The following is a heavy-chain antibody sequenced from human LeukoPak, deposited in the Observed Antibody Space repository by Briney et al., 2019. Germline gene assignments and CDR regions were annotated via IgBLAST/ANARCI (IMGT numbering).Heavy chain of an antibody. CDR3: ARFEVVAGSFWFDP. J-gene: IGHJ5*02. D-gene: IGHD6-19*01. V-gene: IGHV4-4*07. CDR2: IYISGST. Sequence: SETLSLTCTVSGGSITNYYWNWIRQPAGKGLEWIGHIYISGSTNYNPSLKSRVTMSVDTSKNQFSLKVNSVTAADTAVYYCARFEVVAGSFWFDPWGQGTLVTVSS. CDR1: GGSITNYY.